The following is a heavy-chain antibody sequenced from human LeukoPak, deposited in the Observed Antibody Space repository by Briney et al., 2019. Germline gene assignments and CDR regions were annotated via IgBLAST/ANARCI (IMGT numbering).Heavy chain of an antibody. CDR3: ARHRYNWNGYYYYGMDV. CDR1: GVSINNYY. Sequence: PSGTLSLTCSVSGVSINNYYWSWIREPPGRGLEWIGYVYYSGSTYYNPSLKSRVTISVDTSKNQFSLKLSSVTAADTAVYYCARHRYNWNGYYYYGMDVWGQGTTVTVSS. CDR2: VYYSGST. J-gene: IGHJ6*02. D-gene: IGHD1-20*01. V-gene: IGHV4-59*08.